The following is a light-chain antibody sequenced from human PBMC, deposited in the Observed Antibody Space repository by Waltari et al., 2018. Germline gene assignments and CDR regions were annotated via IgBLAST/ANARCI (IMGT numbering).Light chain of an antibody. Sequence: EIVMTQPPLSLSVTPGQPASFSCRSSQSLLHSDGTTYVYWYLQKQGQSPQLLIYELSSRFSGVPDRFSGSGSGTDFTLKISRMEAEDVGVYYCMQGLQLPITFGQGTRLDI. V-gene: IGKV2-29*02. J-gene: IGKJ5*01. CDR3: MQGLQLPIT. CDR1: QSLLHSDGTTY. CDR2: ELS.